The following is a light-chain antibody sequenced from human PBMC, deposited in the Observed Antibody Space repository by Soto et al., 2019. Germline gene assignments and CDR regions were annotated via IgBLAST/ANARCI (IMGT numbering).Light chain of an antibody. CDR2: WAS. J-gene: IGKJ1*01. Sequence: DIVMTQSPDSLAVSLGESATINCKSSQTVLDSSNNRDYLTWYQQKPGQPPKLLIYWASTREFGVPDRFSGSGSGTDFTLTISSLQAGDVGVYYCQQDYTIPRTFXHGTKVDIK. V-gene: IGKV4-1*01. CDR3: QQDYTIPRT. CDR1: QTVLDSSNNRDY.